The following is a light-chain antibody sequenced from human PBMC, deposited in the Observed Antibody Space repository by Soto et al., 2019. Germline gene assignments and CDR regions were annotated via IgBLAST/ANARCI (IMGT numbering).Light chain of an antibody. J-gene: IGKJ2*01. CDR1: QSVSSSY. Sequence: EIVLTQSPGTLSLSPWERATLSCRASQSVSSSYLAWYQQKPGQAPRLLIYDASTRATGIPASFSGSGSGTEFTLTIRSLQSEDSAVYYCQQYNSWPYTFGQGTKVDI. CDR3: QQYNSWPYT. V-gene: IGKV3-15*01. CDR2: DAS.